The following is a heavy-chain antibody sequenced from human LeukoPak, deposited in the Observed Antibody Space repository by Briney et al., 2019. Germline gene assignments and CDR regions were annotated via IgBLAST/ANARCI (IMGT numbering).Heavy chain of an antibody. V-gene: IGHV4-59*08. Sequence: ASETLSLTCTVSGGSISSYYWSWIRQPPGKGLEWIGYIYYSGSTNYNPSLKSRVTISVDTSKNQFSLKLSSVTAADTAVYYCARLQGCSGGSCYPYFDYWGQGTLVTVSS. J-gene: IGHJ4*02. CDR1: GGSISSYY. CDR2: IYYSGST. D-gene: IGHD2-15*01. CDR3: ARLQGCSGGSCYPYFDY.